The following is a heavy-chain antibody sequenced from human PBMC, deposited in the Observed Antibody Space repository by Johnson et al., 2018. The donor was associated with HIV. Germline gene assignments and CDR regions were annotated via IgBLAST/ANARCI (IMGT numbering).Heavy chain of an antibody. D-gene: IGHD3-10*01. J-gene: IGHJ3*02. CDR2: ISYDGSNK. Sequence: VQLVESGGGVVQPGRSLRLSCAASGFTFSSYAMHWVRQAPGKGLEWVAVISYDGSNKYYADSVKGRFTISRDNSKNTLYLQMNSLRAEDTAVYYCARGSMVRGVIHACDIWGQGTMVTVSS. CDR1: GFTFSSYA. V-gene: IGHV3-30-3*01. CDR3: ARGSMVRGVIHACDI.